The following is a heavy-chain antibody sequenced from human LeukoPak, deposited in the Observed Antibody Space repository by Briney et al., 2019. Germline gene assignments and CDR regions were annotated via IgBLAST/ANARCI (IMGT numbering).Heavy chain of an antibody. CDR1: GFTFSSSW. CDR2: IKQDGGEK. CDR3: ARDLYNSASK. J-gene: IGHJ4*02. Sequence: PGGSPRLSCAASGFTFSSSWMTWVRQAPGKGLEWVANIKQDGGEKYYVDSVKGRFTISRDNAKNSLYLQMNSLRAEDTAVYYCARDLYNSASKWGQGTLVTVSS. D-gene: IGHD6-25*01. V-gene: IGHV3-7*03.